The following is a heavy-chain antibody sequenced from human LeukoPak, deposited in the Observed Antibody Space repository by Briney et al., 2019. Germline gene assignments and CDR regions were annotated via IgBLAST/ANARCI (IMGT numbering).Heavy chain of an antibody. CDR3: ATEATYCTAACYSLSDY. V-gene: IGHV3-23*01. Sequence: PGGSLRLSCAASEFTFSSYSLTWVRQAPGKGLEWVSLISGSGGTTYYADSVRGRFTISRDNSKNTLYLQMNTLRAGDTAAYYCATEATYCTAACYSLSDYWGQGTLVTVSS. CDR1: EFTFSSYS. J-gene: IGHJ4*02. D-gene: IGHD2-21*02. CDR2: ISGSGGTT.